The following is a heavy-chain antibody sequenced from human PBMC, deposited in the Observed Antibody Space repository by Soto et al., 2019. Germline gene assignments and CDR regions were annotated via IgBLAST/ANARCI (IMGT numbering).Heavy chain of an antibody. Sequence: GWSLRLCCAASGFTFSSYSMNWVRQAPGKGLEWVSYISSSSSTIYYADSVKGRFTISRDNAKNSLYLQMNSLRDEDTAVYYCARSTRVTVLRFLEWLLYDDYWGQGTLVTAPQ. CDR3: ARSTRVTVLRFLEWLLYDDY. V-gene: IGHV3-48*02. CDR1: GFTFSSYS. CDR2: ISSSSSTI. J-gene: IGHJ4*02. D-gene: IGHD3-3*01.